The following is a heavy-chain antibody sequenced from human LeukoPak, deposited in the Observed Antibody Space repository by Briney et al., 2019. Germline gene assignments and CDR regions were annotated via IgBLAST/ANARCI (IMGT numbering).Heavy chain of an antibody. V-gene: IGHV4-59*12. CDR3: ARETMLAGFASGLGFNY. D-gene: IGHD6-19*01. J-gene: IGHJ4*02. Sequence: SETLSLTCTVSGASISSWYWSWIRQPPGKGLEWIGNIHGSGNTNYNPSLKSRVSMSLDTSKNQVSLNLTSVTAADTATYFCARETMLAGFASGLGFNYWGQGILVIVSS. CDR2: IHGSGNT. CDR1: GASISSWY.